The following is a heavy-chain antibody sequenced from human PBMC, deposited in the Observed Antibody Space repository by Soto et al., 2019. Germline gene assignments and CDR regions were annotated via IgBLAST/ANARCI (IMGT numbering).Heavy chain of an antibody. CDR2: ISGRGEHR. V-gene: IGHV3-23*01. CDR3: AKDRALENQTPYGMDV. Sequence: EMQILESGGGLGQPGGPLRLSCVASPITVYNFHAMSCVRQTRERGLGWVWTISGRGEHRDYADSVKGRFTISRDNSKNGLYLQMDGLRDDNTAVCYCAKDRALENQTPYGMDVWGQGTTVTV. CDR1: PITVYNFHA. D-gene: IGHD2-2*01. J-gene: IGHJ6*02.